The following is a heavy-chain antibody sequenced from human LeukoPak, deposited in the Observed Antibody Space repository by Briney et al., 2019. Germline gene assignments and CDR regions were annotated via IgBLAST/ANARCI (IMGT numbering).Heavy chain of an antibody. J-gene: IGHJ4*02. D-gene: IGHD1-26*01. CDR1: GFIFPDYW. V-gene: IGHV3-74*01. Sequence: GGSLRLSCAASGFIFPDYWMHWVRQAPNKEMVWIARIRGDGRATTYADSVKGRFTISRDNAKDTLYLHMNSLTAEDTAVYYCARGAKWAYYFDYWGQGTLVTVSS. CDR3: ARGAKWAYYFDY. CDR2: IRGDGRAT.